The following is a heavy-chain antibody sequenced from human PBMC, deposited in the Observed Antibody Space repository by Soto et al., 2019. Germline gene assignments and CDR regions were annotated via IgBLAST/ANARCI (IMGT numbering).Heavy chain of an antibody. CDR3: ARCYCSVGSCYTCWHFDL. CDR2: IGPYNGNT. D-gene: IGHD2-15*01. V-gene: IGHV1-18*01. CDR1: GYTFNNYG. J-gene: IGHJ2*01. Sequence: QVQLVQSGAEVKKPGASVKVSCKASGYTFNNYGISWVRQAPGQGLEWMGWIGPYNGNTDHAQNFQDRVTMTKDTSTNTAYMELRSLRSDDTALYYCARCYCSVGSCYTCWHFDLWGRGTLVTVSS.